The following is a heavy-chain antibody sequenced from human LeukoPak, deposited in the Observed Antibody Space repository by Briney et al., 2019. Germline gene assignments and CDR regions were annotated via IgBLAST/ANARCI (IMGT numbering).Heavy chain of an antibody. V-gene: IGHV4-4*07. CDR1: GGSMSSYY. CDR2: IYSSGST. D-gene: IGHD2-2*01. CDR3: ARDKGGSYCSSATCYRVDAFDI. J-gene: IGHJ3*02. Sequence: PSETLSLTCTVSGGSMSSYYWNWIRQPAGKGLEWIGRIYSSGSTSYNPPLKSRVIMSVDTSKKQFSLKLNSVTAADTAMYYCARDKGGSYCSSATCYRVDAFDIWGQGTMVTVTS.